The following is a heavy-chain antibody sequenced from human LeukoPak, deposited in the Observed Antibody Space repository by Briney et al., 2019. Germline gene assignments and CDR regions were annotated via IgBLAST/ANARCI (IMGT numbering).Heavy chain of an antibody. D-gene: IGHD6-13*01. CDR3: ARDRDSSSWYRHAFDI. CDR1: GFTFSSYA. CDR2: ISYDGSNK. V-gene: IGHV3-30-3*01. J-gene: IGHJ3*02. Sequence: GGSLRLSCAASGFTFSSYAMHWVRQAPGKGLEWVAVISYDGSNKYYADSVKGRFTISRDNSKNTLYLQMNSLRAEDTAVYYCARDRDSSSWYRHAFDIWGQGTKVTVSS.